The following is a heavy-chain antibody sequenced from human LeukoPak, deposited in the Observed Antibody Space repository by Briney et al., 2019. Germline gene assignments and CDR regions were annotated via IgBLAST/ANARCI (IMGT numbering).Heavy chain of an antibody. J-gene: IGHJ3*02. Sequence: SETLSLTCTVSGGSISSYYWSWIRQPAGKGLEWIGRIYTSGSTNYNPSLKSRVTMSVDTSKNQFSLKLGSVTAADTAVYYCAREYLVGAISDAFDIWGQGTMVTVSS. D-gene: IGHD1-26*01. CDR3: AREYLVGAISDAFDI. CDR1: GGSISSYY. CDR2: IYTSGST. V-gene: IGHV4-4*07.